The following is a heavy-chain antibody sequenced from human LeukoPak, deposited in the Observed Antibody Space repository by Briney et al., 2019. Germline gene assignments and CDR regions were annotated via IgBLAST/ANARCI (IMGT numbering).Heavy chain of an antibody. CDR1: GGSISSSPYY. V-gene: IGHV4-39*07. D-gene: IGHD3-22*01. Sequence: SETLSLTCTVSGGSISSSPYYWGWIRQPPGKGLEWIGSIYHSGSTYYNPSLKSRVTISVDTSKNQFSLKLSSVTAADTAVYYCARGQPATYYYDSSALTTSPYYFDYWGQGTLVTVSS. CDR3: ARGQPATYYYDSSALTTSPYYFDY. CDR2: IYHSGST. J-gene: IGHJ4*02.